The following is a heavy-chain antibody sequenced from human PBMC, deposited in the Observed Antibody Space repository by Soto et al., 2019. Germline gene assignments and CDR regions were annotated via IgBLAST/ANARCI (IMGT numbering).Heavy chain of an antibody. D-gene: IGHD2-2*01. Sequence: SLRLSCAASGFTFSSYGMHWVRQAPGKGLEWVAVISYDGSNKYYADSVKGRFTISRDNSKNTLYLQMNSLRAEDTAVYYCAKVSPRYCSSTSCYLGYWGQGTLVTVSS. J-gene: IGHJ4*02. V-gene: IGHV3-30*18. CDR2: ISYDGSNK. CDR3: AKVSPRYCSSTSCYLGY. CDR1: GFTFSSYG.